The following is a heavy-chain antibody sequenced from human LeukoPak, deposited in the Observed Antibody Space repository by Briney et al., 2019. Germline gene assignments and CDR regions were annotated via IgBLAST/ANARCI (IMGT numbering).Heavy chain of an antibody. CDR3: ARDRGGIWVDALEI. D-gene: IGHD3-16*01. Sequence: GGSLRLSCAASGFTFSSYEVNRVRQAPGKGLEWVSYISSSGSSIYYADSVKGRFTISRDNAKNSLYLQMNSLRADDTAVYYCARDRGGIWVDALEIWGQGTMVTVSS. CDR1: GFTFSSYE. CDR2: ISSSGSSI. J-gene: IGHJ3*02. V-gene: IGHV3-48*03.